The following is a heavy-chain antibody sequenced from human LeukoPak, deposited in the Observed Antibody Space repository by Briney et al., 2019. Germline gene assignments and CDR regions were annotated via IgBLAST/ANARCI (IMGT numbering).Heavy chain of an antibody. J-gene: IGHJ4*02. Sequence: SETLSLTCAVYGGSFSGYYWSWIRQPPGKGLEWIGYIYYSGSTNYNPSLKSRVTISVDTSKNQFSLKLSSVSAADTAVYYCARRFGSSGLGDWGQGTLVTVSS. V-gene: IGHV4-59*01. D-gene: IGHD6-19*01. CDR2: IYYSGST. CDR3: ARRFGSSGLGD. CDR1: GGSFSGYY.